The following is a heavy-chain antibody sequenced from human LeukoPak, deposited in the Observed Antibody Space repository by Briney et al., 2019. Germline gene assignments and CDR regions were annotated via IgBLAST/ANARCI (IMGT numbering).Heavy chain of an antibody. D-gene: IGHD2-15*01. CDR1: GGSISSGGYS. CDR3: ARGSERAWSPPDY. Sequence: TLSHTCAVSGGSISSGGYSWSWIRQPPGKGLEWIGYIYQSGSTYYNPSLRSRVTISVDRSKNQFSLKLSSVTAADTAVYYCARGSERAWSPPDYWGQGTLVTVSS. V-gene: IGHV4-30-2*01. J-gene: IGHJ4*02. CDR2: IYQSGST.